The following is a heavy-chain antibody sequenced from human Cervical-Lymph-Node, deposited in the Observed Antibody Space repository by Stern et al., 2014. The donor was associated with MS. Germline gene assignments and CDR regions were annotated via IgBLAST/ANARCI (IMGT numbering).Heavy chain of an antibody. Sequence: EVQLVESGGGLVKPGGSLRLSCAASGFTFSSYSMNWVRQAPGKGLEWVSSISRSSSYIYYADSVKGRFTSSRDNAKNSLYLQMNSLRAEDTAVYYCAREEYYYDSSGYSVWGQGTTVTVSS. D-gene: IGHD3-22*01. V-gene: IGHV3-21*01. CDR2: ISRSSSYI. CDR3: AREEYYYDSSGYSV. J-gene: IGHJ6*02. CDR1: GFTFSSYS.